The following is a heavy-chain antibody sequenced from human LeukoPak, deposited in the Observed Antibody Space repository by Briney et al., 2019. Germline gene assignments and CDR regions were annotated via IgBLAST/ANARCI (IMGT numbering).Heavy chain of an antibody. Sequence: GASVKVSCKASGYTSTSYDINWVRQATGQGLEWMGWMNPNSGNTGYAQKFQGRVTMTRNTSISTAYMELSSLRSEDTAVLYCARVGRTTGTTILSSVDYWGQGTLVTVSS. V-gene: IGHV1-8*01. CDR2: MNPNSGNT. J-gene: IGHJ4*02. CDR3: ARVGRTTGTTILSSVDY. CDR1: GYTSTSYD. D-gene: IGHD1-1*01.